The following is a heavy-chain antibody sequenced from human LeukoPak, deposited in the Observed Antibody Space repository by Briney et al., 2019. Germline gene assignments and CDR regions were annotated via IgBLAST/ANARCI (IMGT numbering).Heavy chain of an antibody. J-gene: IGHJ4*02. CDR1: GFTFSSSW. CDR2: IKEDGSEK. Sequence: GGSLTLSCAASGFTFSSSWMKWVRQAPGKGLESVAVIKEDGSEKYYVDSVKGRYAISRDNAKNALYLQMNNVRAEDTAVYFCAANTQSGYWGQGALVTVSS. D-gene: IGHD3-16*01. CDR3: AANTQSGY. V-gene: IGHV3-7*05.